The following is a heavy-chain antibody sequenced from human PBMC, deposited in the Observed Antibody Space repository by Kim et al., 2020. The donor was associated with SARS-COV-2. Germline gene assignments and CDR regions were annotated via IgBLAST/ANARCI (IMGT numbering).Heavy chain of an antibody. CDR1: GFPFNNYA. CDR3: AKSPPSFSFAPEPTTFD. J-gene: IGHJ2*01. CDR2: ISYDGRLK. Sequence: GGSLRLSCGASGFPFNNYAMHWVRQAPGKGLEWVAVISYDGRLKYYAHSVKGHSTVSTPWPNNTPYLHLRSLPPQDTPLHYCAKSPPSFSFAPEPTTFD. D-gene: IGHD4-17*01. V-gene: IGHV3-30*18.